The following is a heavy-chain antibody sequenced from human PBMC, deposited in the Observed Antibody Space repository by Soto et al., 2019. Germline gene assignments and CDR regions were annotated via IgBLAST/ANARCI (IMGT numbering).Heavy chain of an antibody. CDR1: GLPFTPNA. J-gene: IGHJ1*01. CDR3: ANRGDDIKFFQH. Sequence: EVQLLESGGGLVQPGGPVRLSCAASGLPFTPNAMSWFPRAPGKGLEWVSTIGGNGRVTYKTDSVKGRFTISRDNSKNTVYMQMNSLRAEDTAVYYCANRGDDIKFFQHWGQGTLVTVSS. V-gene: IGHV3-23*01. CDR2: IGGNGRVT. D-gene: IGHD2-21*02.